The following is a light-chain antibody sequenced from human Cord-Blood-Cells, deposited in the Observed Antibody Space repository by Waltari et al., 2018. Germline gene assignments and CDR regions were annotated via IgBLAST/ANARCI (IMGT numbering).Light chain of an antibody. V-gene: IGKV3-11*01. CDR1: QSVSSY. J-gene: IGKJ1*01. CDR2: DAS. CDR3: QQRSNWPRT. Sequence: EIVLTKSPATLSLSPGERATLSCTASQSVSSYLAWYKQKPGQAPRLLIYDASNRATGIPARVSGSGSGTDFTLTISSLEPGDFAVYYCQQRSNWPRTFGQGPKVEIK.